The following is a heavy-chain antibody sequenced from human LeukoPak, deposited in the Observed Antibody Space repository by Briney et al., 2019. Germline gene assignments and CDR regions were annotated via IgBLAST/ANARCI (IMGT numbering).Heavy chain of an antibody. V-gene: IGHV5-51*01. CDR3: ATVYGSGSYYNHPGAFDI. J-gene: IGHJ3*02. CDR2: IYPGDSDT. CDR1: GYSFTSYW. D-gene: IGHD3-10*01. Sequence: GESLQISCKGSGYSFTSYWIGWVRQMPGKGLEWIGIIYPGDSDTRYSPSFQGQVTISADKSISTAYLQWSSLKASDTAMYYCATVYGSGSYYNHPGAFDIWGQGTMVTVSS.